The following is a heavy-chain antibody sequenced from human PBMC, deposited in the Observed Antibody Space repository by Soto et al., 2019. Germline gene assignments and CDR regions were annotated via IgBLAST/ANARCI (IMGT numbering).Heavy chain of an antibody. CDR1: GGSISSGGYY. CDR3: ARDYCSGGSCYSGYYGMDV. D-gene: IGHD2-15*01. CDR2: IYYSGGT. Sequence: QVQLQESGPGLVKPSQTLSLTCTVSGGSISSGGYYWSWIRQHPGKGLEWIGYIYYSGGTSYNPSLNSRVTISVDASKNQFSLKLSSVTAADTAVYYCARDYCSGGSCYSGYYGMDVWGQGTTVTVSS. J-gene: IGHJ6*02. V-gene: IGHV4-31*03.